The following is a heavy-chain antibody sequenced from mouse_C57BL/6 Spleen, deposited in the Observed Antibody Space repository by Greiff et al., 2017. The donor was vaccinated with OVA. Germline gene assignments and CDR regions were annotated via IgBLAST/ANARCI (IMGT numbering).Heavy chain of an antibody. CDR1: GYTFTDYE. D-gene: IGHD1-1*01. V-gene: IGHV1-15*01. CDR3: TTKGGAVAPMDY. Sequence: VQLQESGAELVRPGASVTLSCKASGYTFTDYEMHWVKQTPVHGLEWIGAIDPETGGTAYNQKFKGKAILTADKSSSTAYMELRSLTSEDSAVYYCTTKGGAVAPMDYWGQGTSVTVSS. J-gene: IGHJ4*01. CDR2: IDPETGGT.